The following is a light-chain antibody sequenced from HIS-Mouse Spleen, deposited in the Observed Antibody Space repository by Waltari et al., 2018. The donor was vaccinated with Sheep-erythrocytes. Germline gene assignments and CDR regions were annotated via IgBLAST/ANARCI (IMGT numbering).Light chain of an antibody. CDR1: QGISSY. CDR2: AAS. CDR3: QQLNSYPHT. Sequence: DIQLTQSPSFLSASVGDRVTITCRASQGISSYLAWYQQKPGKAPKHLVYAASTLQSGVPSSFSGSGSGTEFTLTISSLQPEDFATYYCQQLNSYPHTFGQGTKLEIK. V-gene: IGKV1-9*01. J-gene: IGKJ2*01.